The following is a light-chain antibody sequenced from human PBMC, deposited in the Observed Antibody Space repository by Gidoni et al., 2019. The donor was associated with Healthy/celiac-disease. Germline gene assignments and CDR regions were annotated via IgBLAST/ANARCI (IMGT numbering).Light chain of an antibody. J-gene: IGKJ4*01. V-gene: IGKV3-11*01. Sequence: EIVLTQSPATLSLSPGEGATLSCRASQSVSSYLAWYQQKPGQAPRLLIYDASNRATGIPARFSGSGSGTDFTLTISSLEPEEFAVYYCQQRSNWPPLTFGGGTKVEIK. CDR2: DAS. CDR3: QQRSNWPPLT. CDR1: QSVSSY.